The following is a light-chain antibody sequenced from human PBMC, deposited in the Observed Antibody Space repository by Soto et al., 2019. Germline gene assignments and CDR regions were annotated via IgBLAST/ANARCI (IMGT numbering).Light chain of an antibody. CDR1: QSVSNNY. CDR2: GAS. Sequence: EIVFTQSPGTLSLSPGERATLSCRASQSVSNNYLAWYQQKPGQAPRLLIYGASNRATGIPDRFSGSGSGTDFTLTISRLEPEDSAVYYCQQYGTSPRTFGQGTKVDIK. CDR3: QQYGTSPRT. V-gene: IGKV3-20*01. J-gene: IGKJ1*01.